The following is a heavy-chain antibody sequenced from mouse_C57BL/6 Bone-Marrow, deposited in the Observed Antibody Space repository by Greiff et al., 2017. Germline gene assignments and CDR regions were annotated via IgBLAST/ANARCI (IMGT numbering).Heavy chain of an antibody. CDR3: AREGGSNWAFDY. V-gene: IGHV1-75*01. Sequence: QVQLQESGPELVKPGASVKISCKASGYTFTDYYINWVKQRPGQGLEWIGWIFPGSGSTYYNEKFKGKAPLTVDKSSSTAYMLLSSLTSEDSAVYFCAREGGSNWAFDYWGQGTTLTVSS. D-gene: IGHD4-1*01. CDR2: IFPGSGST. J-gene: IGHJ2*01. CDR1: GYTFTDYY.